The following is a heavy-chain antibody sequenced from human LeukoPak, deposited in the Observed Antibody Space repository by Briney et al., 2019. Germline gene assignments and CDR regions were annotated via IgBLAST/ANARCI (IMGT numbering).Heavy chain of an antibody. Sequence: SETLSLTCTVSGGSISSSSYYWGWIRQPPGKGLEWIGSIYYSGSTYYNPSLKSRVTISVDTSKNQFSLKLSSVTAADTAVYYCAMTGNTISGVVIFDYWGQGTLVTVSS. D-gene: IGHD3-3*01. CDR2: IYYSGST. CDR3: AMTGNTISGVVIFDY. CDR1: GGSISSSSYY. V-gene: IGHV4-39*07. J-gene: IGHJ4*02.